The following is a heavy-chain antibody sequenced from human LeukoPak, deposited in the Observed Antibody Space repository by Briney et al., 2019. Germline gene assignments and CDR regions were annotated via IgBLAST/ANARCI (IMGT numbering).Heavy chain of an antibody. CDR3: VREKFDSGSHTTPDY. CDR2: IWFDGSHQ. Sequence: GGSLRLSCAASGFTFSNFGMHWVRQAPGKGLEWVTVIWFDGSHQHYADSVRGRFTVSRDNSRNTLYLQTNSLRAEDTAVYYCVREKFDSGSHTTPDYWGQGTLVTVSS. V-gene: IGHV3-33*01. CDR1: GFTFSNFG. J-gene: IGHJ4*02. D-gene: IGHD1-26*01.